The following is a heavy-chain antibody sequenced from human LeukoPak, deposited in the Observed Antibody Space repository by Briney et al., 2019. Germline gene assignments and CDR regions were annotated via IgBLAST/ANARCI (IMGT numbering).Heavy chain of an antibody. Sequence: GGSLRLSCAASGFTFSSYGMHWVRQAPGKGLEWVAFIRYDGSNKYYADSVKGRFTISRDNSKNTLYLQMNSLRAEDTAVYYCAKDGYYDFWSGYDEDYWGQGTLVTVSS. V-gene: IGHV3-30*02. J-gene: IGHJ4*02. D-gene: IGHD3-3*01. CDR1: GFTFSSYG. CDR2: IRYDGSNK. CDR3: AKDGYYDFWSGYDEDY.